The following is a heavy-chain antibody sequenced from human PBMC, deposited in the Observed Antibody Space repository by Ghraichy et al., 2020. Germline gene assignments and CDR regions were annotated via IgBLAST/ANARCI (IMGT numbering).Heavy chain of an antibody. J-gene: IGHJ4*02. CDR1: GFTFSSYS. CDR3: ATNIQYCSSISCYFDY. V-gene: IGHV3-21*01. Sequence: GGSLRLSCATSGFTFSSYSMNWVRQAPGKGLEWVSSISSGSKYISYPDSVNGRFTISRDNAKNSLYLQMNTLSAEDTAVYYCATNIQYCSSISCYFDYWGQGTLVTVSS. D-gene: IGHD2-2*01. CDR2: ISSGSKYI.